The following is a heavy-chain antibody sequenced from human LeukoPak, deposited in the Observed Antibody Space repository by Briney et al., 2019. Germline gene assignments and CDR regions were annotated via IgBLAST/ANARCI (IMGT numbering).Heavy chain of an antibody. CDR3: VRLGLAVSDLYDAFDV. CDR1: GFTFSNYW. V-gene: IGHV5-51*01. CDR2: VYPRDSGT. J-gene: IGHJ3*01. Sequence: PGGSLRLSCAASGFTFSNYWMCWVRQMPGKGLEYMGIVYPRDSGTRYSPSFQGQVTISADKSITTAYLQWNSLRASDTAMYYCVRLGLAVSDLYDAFDVWGQGTAVAVS. D-gene: IGHD3/OR15-3a*01.